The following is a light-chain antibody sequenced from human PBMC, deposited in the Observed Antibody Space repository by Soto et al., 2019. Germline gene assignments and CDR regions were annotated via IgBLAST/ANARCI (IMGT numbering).Light chain of an antibody. CDR3: HQYGSTPFT. Sequence: EIVLTQSPGTLSLSPGDRATHSCRASQSVSTNYLAWYQQSLGQAPRLLIYGASSRATGIPDRFSGNGSGTDFTLTISRLEPEDFAVYYCHQYGSTPFTFGPGTKVDIK. V-gene: IGKV3-20*01. CDR1: QSVSTNY. J-gene: IGKJ3*01. CDR2: GAS.